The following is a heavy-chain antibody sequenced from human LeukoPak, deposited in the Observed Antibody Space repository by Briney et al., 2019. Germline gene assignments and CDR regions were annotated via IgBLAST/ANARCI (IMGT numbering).Heavy chain of an antibody. J-gene: IGHJ3*02. D-gene: IGHD3-10*01. CDR2: IDHSGST. Sequence: SETLSLTCAVYDESFSGYYCSWIRQPPRKGLEWIGQIDHSGSTNYNPSLQSRVTISVDTSKNQYSLKVSSVSAADTAVYYCARGNRPYGEHEAFDIWGHGTTVTVSP. V-gene: IGHV4-34*01. CDR1: DESFSGYY. CDR3: ARGNRPYGEHEAFDI.